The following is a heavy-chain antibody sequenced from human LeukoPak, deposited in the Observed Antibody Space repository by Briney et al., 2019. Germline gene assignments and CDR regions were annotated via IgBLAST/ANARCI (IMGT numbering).Heavy chain of an antibody. V-gene: IGHV3-43*01. CDR3: AGQYSGSYPY. CDR2: ISWDGSST. CDR1: GFTFDDYT. J-gene: IGHJ4*02. Sequence: PGGSLRLSCAASGFTFDDYTMHWVRQAPGKGLEWVSLISWDGSSTYYADSVKGRFTISRDNSKNSLYLQMNSLRTEDTALYYCAGQYSGSYPYWGQGTLVTVSS. D-gene: IGHD1-26*01.